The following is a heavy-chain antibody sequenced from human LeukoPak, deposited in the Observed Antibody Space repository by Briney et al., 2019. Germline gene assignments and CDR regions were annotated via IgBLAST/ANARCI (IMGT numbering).Heavy chain of an antibody. D-gene: IGHD6-13*01. CDR2: VKSKTDGGTT. CDR1: GFTFSNAW. Sequence: GGSLRLSCAASGFTFSNAWMSWVRQAPGKGLEWVGRVKSKTDGGTTDYAAPVKGRFTIPRDDSKNTLYLQMNSLKTEDTAVYYCTTDLSRYSSSWSFDYWGQGTLVTVSS. CDR3: TTDLSRYSSSWSFDY. J-gene: IGHJ4*02. V-gene: IGHV3-15*01.